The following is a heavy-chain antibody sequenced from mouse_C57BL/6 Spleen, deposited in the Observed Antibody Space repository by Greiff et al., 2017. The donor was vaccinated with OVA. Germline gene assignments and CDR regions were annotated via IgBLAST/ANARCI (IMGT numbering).Heavy chain of an antibody. CDR3: TDYGY. CDR1: GFNIKDDY. CDR2: IDPENGDT. J-gene: IGHJ2*01. Sequence: EVQGVESGAELVRPGASVKLSCRASGFNIKDDYMHWVKQRPEQGLEWIGWIDPENGDTEYASKFQGKATITADTSSNTAYLQLSSLTSEDTAVYYCTDYGYWGQGTTLTVSS. V-gene: IGHV14-4*01. D-gene: IGHD1-1*01.